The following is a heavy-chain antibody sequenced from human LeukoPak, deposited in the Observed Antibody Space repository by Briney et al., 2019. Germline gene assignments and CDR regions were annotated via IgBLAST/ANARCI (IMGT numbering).Heavy chain of an antibody. CDR1: GFMFNIFW. CDR2: IKTDGSES. Sequence: GGSLRLSCEVSGFMFNIFWMHWVRQGPGKGLVWVARIKTDGSESSYADFVRGRFIISRDNARNTLFLQMDSLRDDDTAVYFCARDVGPYGGSPGGDWGLGTLVTVSS. J-gene: IGHJ4*02. CDR3: ARDVGPYGGSPGGD. D-gene: IGHD1-26*01. V-gene: IGHV3-74*01.